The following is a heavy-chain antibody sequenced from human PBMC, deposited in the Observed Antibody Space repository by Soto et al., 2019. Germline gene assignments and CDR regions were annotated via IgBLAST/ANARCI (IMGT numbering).Heavy chain of an antibody. CDR1: GFPFNNYN. V-gene: IGHV3-21*06. Sequence: EVQLVESGGDLVKPGGSLRISCAVSGFPFNNYNINWFRQPPGKGLEWVASIGSRGSSYRYYADPVKGRFTISRDIANNSLYLQMDSLRVDDTGVYYCARDLEAADVFDFWGQGTMVTVSS. CDR2: IGSRGSSYR. J-gene: IGHJ3*01. CDR3: ARDLEAADVFDF. D-gene: IGHD6-13*01.